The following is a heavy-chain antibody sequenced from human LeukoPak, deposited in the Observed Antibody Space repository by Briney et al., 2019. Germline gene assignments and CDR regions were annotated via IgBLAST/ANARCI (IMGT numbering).Heavy chain of an antibody. V-gene: IGHV3-23*01. D-gene: IGHD2-2*01. J-gene: IGHJ4*02. CDR1: GFTFSWYG. Sequence: PGRSLRLSCAVSGFTFSWYGMHWVRQAPGKGLEWVSGISGSGGSTYYSDSEKGRFTISRDNSKNTLYLQMNSLRAEDTAIYYCATKDIVVVPTARGVGYWGQGTLVTVSS. CDR3: ATKDIVVVPTARGVGY. CDR2: ISGSGGST.